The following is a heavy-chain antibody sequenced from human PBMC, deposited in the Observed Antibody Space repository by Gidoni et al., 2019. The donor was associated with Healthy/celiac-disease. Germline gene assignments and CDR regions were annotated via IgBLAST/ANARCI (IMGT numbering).Heavy chain of an antibody. CDR1: GGSISSSSYY. D-gene: IGHD6-13*01. CDR3: ARGIAAAGRDAFDI. J-gene: IGHJ3*02. V-gene: IGHV4-39*01. Sequence: QLQLQESGPGLVKPSETLSLTCTVSGGSISSSSYYWGWLRQPPGKGLEWIGSIYYSGSTYYNSSLKSRVTISVDTSKNQFSLKLSSVTAADTAVYYCARGIAAAGRDAFDIWGQGTMVTVSS. CDR2: IYYSGST.